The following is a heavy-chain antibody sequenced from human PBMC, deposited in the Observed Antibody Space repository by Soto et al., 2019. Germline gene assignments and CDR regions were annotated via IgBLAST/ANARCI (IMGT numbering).Heavy chain of an antibody. D-gene: IGHD3-16*01. Sequence: GGSLRLSCAASGFTFSDYYMSWIRQAPGKGLEWVSYISSNSSYTNYADSVKGRITISRDNAKNSLYLQINSLRAEDTAVYYCARARSRTYYFDYWGQGTLVTVSS. CDR2: ISSNSSYT. CDR1: GFTFSDYY. J-gene: IGHJ4*02. CDR3: ARARSRTYYFDY. V-gene: IGHV3-11*05.